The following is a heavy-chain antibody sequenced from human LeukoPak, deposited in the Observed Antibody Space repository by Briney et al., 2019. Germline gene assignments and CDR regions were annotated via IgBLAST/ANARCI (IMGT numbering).Heavy chain of an antibody. CDR1: GFTFSDYY. V-gene: IGHV3-11*04. Sequence: PGGSLRLSCAASGFTFSDYYMSWIRQAPGKGLEWVSYISSSGSTIYYADSVKGRFTISRDNAQNSLFLQLNSLRADDTAVYYCARERSRLGYGEFDYWGQGTLVTVSS. J-gene: IGHJ4*02. CDR2: ISSSGSTI. CDR3: ARERSRLGYGEFDY. D-gene: IGHD3-10*01.